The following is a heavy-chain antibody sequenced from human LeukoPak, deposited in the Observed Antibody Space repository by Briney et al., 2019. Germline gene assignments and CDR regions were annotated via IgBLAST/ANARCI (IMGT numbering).Heavy chain of an antibody. Sequence: PGGSLRLSCAGSGFTFSNYWMHWVRQAPGKGLVWVSRIDNDGSSTSYADSVKGRFTISRDNAKNTVYLQMLSLRAEDTAMYYCARTGPGTYYPFDLWGQGTLVTVSS. D-gene: IGHD3-10*01. CDR1: GFTFSNYW. J-gene: IGHJ5*02. CDR3: ARTGPGTYYPFDL. CDR2: IDNDGSST. V-gene: IGHV3-74*01.